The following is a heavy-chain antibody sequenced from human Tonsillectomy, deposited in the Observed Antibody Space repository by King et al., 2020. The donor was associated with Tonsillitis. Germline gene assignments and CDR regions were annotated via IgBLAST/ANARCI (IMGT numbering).Heavy chain of an antibody. CDR3: ARNVRVDFYHYYYYMDV. J-gene: IGHJ6*03. CDR2: IFSNDEK. CDR1: GFSLSNARMG. Sequence: VTLKESGLVLVKPTETLTLTCTVSGFSLSNARMGVSWIRQPPGKALEWLAHIFSNDEKSYSTSLKSRLTISKDTSESQVVLTMTNMDPVDTGTYYCARNVRVDFYHYYYYMDVWGKGTTVTVSS. D-gene: IGHD3-10*02. V-gene: IGHV2-26*01.